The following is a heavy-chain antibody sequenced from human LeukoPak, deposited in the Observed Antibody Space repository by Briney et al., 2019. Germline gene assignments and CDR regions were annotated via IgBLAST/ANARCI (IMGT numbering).Heavy chain of an antibody. V-gene: IGHV3-21*01. Sequence: GGSLRLSCAASGFTFSSYSMNWVRQAPGKGLVWVSSISSSSYIYYADSVKGRFTISRDNAKNSLYLQMNSLRAEDTAVYYCASYCSSTSCYNWFDPWGQGTLVTVSS. CDR2: ISSSSYI. CDR1: GFTFSSYS. J-gene: IGHJ5*02. D-gene: IGHD2-2*01. CDR3: ASYCSSTSCYNWFDP.